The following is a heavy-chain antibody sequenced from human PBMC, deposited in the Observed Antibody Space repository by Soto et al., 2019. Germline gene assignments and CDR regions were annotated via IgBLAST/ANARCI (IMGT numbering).Heavy chain of an antibody. D-gene: IGHD2-15*01. V-gene: IGHV1-69*01. J-gene: IGHJ6*02. CDR3: ARDRIGYCSGGSCSSESGMDV. Sequence: QVQLVQSGAEVKKPGSSVKVSCKASGGTFSSYAISWVRQAPGQGLEWMGGIIPIFGTANYAQKFQGRVTITADESTSTAYMELRSLRSEATAVYYCARDRIGYCSGGSCSSESGMDVWGQGTTVTVSS. CDR1: GGTFSSYA. CDR2: IIPIFGTA.